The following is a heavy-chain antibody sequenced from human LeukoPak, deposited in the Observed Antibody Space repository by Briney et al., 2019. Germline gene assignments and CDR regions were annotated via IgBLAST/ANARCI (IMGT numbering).Heavy chain of an antibody. CDR2: ISYDGSNK. V-gene: IGHV3-30*18. CDR3: AKDHDYSNYFWSYGMDV. D-gene: IGHD4-11*01. J-gene: IGHJ6*02. CDR1: GFTFSSYS. Sequence: GGSLRLSCAASGFTFSSYSMNWVRQAPGKGLEWVAVISYDGSNKYYADSVKGRFTISRDNSKNTLYLQMNSLRAEDTAVYYCAKDHDYSNYFWSYGMDVWGQGTTVTVSS.